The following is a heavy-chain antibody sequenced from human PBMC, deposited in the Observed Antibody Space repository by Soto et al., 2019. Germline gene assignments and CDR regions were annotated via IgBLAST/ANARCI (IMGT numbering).Heavy chain of an antibody. CDR1: GGSISSGGYY. CDR3: ARDWLRTRMGMDV. D-gene: IGHD6-19*01. CDR2: IYYSGST. Sequence: QVQLQESGPGLVKPSQTLSLTCTVSGGSISSGGYYWSWIRQHPGKGLEWIGYIYYSGSTYYNPSLKSRVXXSXDXXKNQSSLKLSSVTAADTAVYYCARDWLRTRMGMDVWGQGTTVTVSS. J-gene: IGHJ6*02. V-gene: IGHV4-31*03.